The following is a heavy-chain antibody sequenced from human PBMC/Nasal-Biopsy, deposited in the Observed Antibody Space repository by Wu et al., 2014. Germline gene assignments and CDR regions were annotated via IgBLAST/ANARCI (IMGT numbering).Heavy chain of an antibody. D-gene: IGHD3-10*01. CDR2: IDAGGTTV. V-gene: IGHV3-74*01. Sequence: LRLSCAASGFSFSLYWMDWVRQDPEKGLVWVSRIDAGGTTVNYADSVKGRFTISRDNSKYTVFLQLRSLRPEDTGVYYCAKDFHGSGSYYGPGVYFYNGMDVWGRGTTVSVSS. CDR3: AKDFHGSGSYYGPGVYFYNGMDV. J-gene: IGHJ6*02. CDR1: GFSFSLYW.